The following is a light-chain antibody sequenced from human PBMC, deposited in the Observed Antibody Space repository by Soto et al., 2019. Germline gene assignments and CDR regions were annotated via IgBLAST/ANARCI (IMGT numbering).Light chain of an antibody. J-gene: IGKJ3*01. CDR1: QSVSSNY. CDR2: GAS. Sequence: EIVLTQSPGTLSLSPGERATLSCRASQSVSSNYLAWYQQKPGQAPRLLIYGASNRGTGIPDRFSGSGSGTEFTLTISRLEREDFAVYYCQQYGSSPFTFGPGTKVEIK. CDR3: QQYGSSPFT. V-gene: IGKV3-20*01.